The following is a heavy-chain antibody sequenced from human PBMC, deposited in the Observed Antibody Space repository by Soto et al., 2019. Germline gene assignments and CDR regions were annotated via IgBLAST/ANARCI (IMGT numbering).Heavy chain of an antibody. CDR1: GFTFSSYE. D-gene: IGHD3-22*01. V-gene: IGHV3-48*03. Sequence: GGSLRLSCAASGFTFSSYEMNWVRQAPGKGLEWVSYTSSSGSTIYYADSVKGRFTISRDNAKNSLYLQMNSLRAEDTAVYYCARDKGSSGYYYEDHDAFDIWGQGTMVTVSS. CDR2: TSSSGSTI. CDR3: ARDKGSSGYYYEDHDAFDI. J-gene: IGHJ3*02.